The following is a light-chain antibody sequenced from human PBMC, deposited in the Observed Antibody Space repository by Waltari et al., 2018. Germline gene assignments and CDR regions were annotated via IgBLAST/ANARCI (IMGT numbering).Light chain of an antibody. CDR2: WAS. Sequence: IVMTQSPDSRAVSLGERATINCKSSQRGLYSSNNKNYLSWYQQKPGQPPKLLIYWASTRESGVPDRFSGSGSGTDFTLTISSLQAEDVAVYYCQQYYSTLMYTFGQGTKLEIK. CDR1: QRGLYSSNNKNY. CDR3: QQYYSTLMYT. J-gene: IGKJ2*01. V-gene: IGKV4-1*01.